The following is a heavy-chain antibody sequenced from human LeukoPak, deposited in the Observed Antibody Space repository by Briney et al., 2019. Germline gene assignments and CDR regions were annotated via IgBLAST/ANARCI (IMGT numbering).Heavy chain of an antibody. CDR2: IYHSGST. V-gene: IGHV4-4*02. CDR1: GGSISSSNW. J-gene: IGHJ4*02. Sequence: PSETLSLTCAVSGGSISSSNWWSWVRQPPGKGLEWIGQIYHSGSTNYNPSLESRVTISVDKSKNQFSLKLSSVTAADTAVYYCARMHYYDSSGYSFDYWGQRTLVPVSS. CDR3: ARMHYYDSSGYSFDY. D-gene: IGHD3-22*01.